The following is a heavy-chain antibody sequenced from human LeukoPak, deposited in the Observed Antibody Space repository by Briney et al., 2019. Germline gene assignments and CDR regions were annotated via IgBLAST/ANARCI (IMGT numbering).Heavy chain of an antibody. CDR2: IRSKANSYAT. CDR1: GFTFSGSS. Sequence: GGSLRLSCAASGFTFSGSSMHWVRQASGKGLEWVGRIRSKANSYATTYAAAVKGRFTISRDDSKNTAYLQMSSLKTEDTAVYYCTRLRGTYLDGDYWGQGTLVTVSS. CDR3: TRLRGTYLDGDY. J-gene: IGHJ4*02. V-gene: IGHV3-73*01. D-gene: IGHD1-26*01.